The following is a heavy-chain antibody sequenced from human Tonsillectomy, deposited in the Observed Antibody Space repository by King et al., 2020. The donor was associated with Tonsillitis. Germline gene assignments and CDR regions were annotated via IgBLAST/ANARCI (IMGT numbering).Heavy chain of an antibody. CDR2: ISWSGGVI. V-gene: IGHV3-9*01. J-gene: IGHJ4*02. Sequence: VQLVESGGGSVQPGRSLRLSCAASGFIFDDYAMHWVRQAPGKGLEWVAGISWSGGVIGYGDAVKGRFTLSRDNAKKTLSLEMKSLKIEDTALYYCANAICDSGYCFPGDYWGQGALVIVSS. CDR1: GFIFDDYA. D-gene: IGHD3-22*01. CDR3: ANAICDSGYCFPGDY.